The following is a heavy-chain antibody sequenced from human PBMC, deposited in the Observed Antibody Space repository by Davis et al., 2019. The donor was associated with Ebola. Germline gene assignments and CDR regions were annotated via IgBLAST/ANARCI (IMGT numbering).Heavy chain of an antibody. CDR1: GYTFTSYY. D-gene: IGHD1-26*01. Sequence: AASVKVSCKASGYTFTSYYINWVRQATGQGLEWMGWMNPNSGNTGYAQKFQGRVTMTRNTSINTTYMELSSLRSEDTAVYYCARRERWGQEEYWGQGTLVTVAS. CDR2: MNPNSGNT. V-gene: IGHV1-8*01. CDR3: ARRERWGQEEY. J-gene: IGHJ4*02.